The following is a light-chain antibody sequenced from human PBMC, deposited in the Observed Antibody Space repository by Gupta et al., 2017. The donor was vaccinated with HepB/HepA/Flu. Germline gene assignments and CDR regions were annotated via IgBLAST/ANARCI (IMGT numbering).Light chain of an antibody. J-gene: IGKJ4*01. Sequence: DIQMTQSPSSLSASVGDRVTITCRASQGIRDELGWYQQKPGKVPKPLIYAASSLQSGVPSRFSGSGYGTEFTLTITSLQPEDSATYYCRQHHNYPPLTFGGGTKVEI. CDR1: QGIRDE. CDR3: RQHHNYPPLT. CDR2: AAS. V-gene: IGKV1-17*01.